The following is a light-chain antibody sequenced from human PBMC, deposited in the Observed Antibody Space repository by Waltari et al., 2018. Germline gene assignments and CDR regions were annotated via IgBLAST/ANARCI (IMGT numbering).Light chain of an antibody. CDR3: QQYNNWWT. V-gene: IGKV3-15*01. J-gene: IGKJ1*01. Sequence: LSCRASQSVSSNLAWYQHKPGQAPRLLIYGASTRATGIPARFSGSGSGTEFTLTISSLQSEDFAVYYCQQYNNWWTFGQGTKVEIK. CDR1: QSVSSN. CDR2: GAS.